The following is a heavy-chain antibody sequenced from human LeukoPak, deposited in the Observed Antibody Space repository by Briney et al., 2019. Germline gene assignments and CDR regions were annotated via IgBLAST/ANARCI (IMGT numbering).Heavy chain of an antibody. V-gene: IGHV1-69*13. Sequence: ASVNVSCKASGGTFSSYAISWVRQAPGQGLEWMGGIIPIFGTANYAQKFQGRVTITADESTSTAYMELSSLRSEDTAVYYCARDALSGSFFDYWGQGTLVTVSS. J-gene: IGHJ4*02. CDR3: ARDALSGSFFDY. D-gene: IGHD3-10*01. CDR1: GGTFSSYA. CDR2: IIPIFGTA.